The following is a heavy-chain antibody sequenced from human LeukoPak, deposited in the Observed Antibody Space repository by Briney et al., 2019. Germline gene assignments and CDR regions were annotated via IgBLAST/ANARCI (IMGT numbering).Heavy chain of an antibody. J-gene: IGHJ4*02. CDR3: ARDPRTVRI. Sequence: GGSLRLSCAASGFTFSSYWMHWVRQAPGKGLEWLSYISGNGGVIQNADSVKGRFTISRDNAKNLLYLQMDSLRVEDTAIYYCARDPRTVRIWGQGTLVTVSS. D-gene: IGHD1-1*01. CDR1: GFTFSSYW. V-gene: IGHV3-48*04. CDR2: ISGNGGVI.